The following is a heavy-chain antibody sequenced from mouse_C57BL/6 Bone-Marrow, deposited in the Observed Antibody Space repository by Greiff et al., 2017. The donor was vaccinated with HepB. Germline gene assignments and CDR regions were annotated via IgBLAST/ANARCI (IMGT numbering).Heavy chain of an antibody. CDR1: GFNIKDDY. V-gene: IGHV14-4*01. CDR3: TTHSGSSWLRYWYFDV. J-gene: IGHJ1*03. CDR2: IDPENGDT. Sequence: VQLQQSGAELVRPGASVKLSCTASGFNIKDDYMHWVKQRPEQGLEWIGWIDPENGDTEYASKFQGKATITADTSSNPAYLQLSSLTSEDTAVYYCTTHSGSSWLRYWYFDVWGTGTTVTVSS. D-gene: IGHD1-1*01.